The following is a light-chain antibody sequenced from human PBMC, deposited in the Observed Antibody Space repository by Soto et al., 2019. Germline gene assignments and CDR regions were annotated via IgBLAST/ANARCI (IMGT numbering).Light chain of an antibody. CDR1: SSDVGGYNY. V-gene: IGLV2-14*03. CDR3: SSYTSSGTVV. J-gene: IGLJ2*01. CDR2: EVT. Sequence: QSALTQPASVSGSPGQSITISCTGTSSDVGGYNYVCWYQQHPGKAPKLIIYEVTNRPSGVSNRFSASKSGNTASLSISGPQAEDEADYYCSSYTSSGTVVFGGGTKLTVL.